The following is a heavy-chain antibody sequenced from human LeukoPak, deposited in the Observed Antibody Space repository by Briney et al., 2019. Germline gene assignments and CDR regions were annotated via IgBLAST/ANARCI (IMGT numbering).Heavy chain of an antibody. V-gene: IGHV1-69*13. D-gene: IGHD3-22*01. CDR1: GGTFSSYA. Sequence: SVKVSCKASGGTFSSYAISWVRQAPGQGLEWMGVIIPIFGTANYAQKFQGRVTITADESTSTAYMELSSLRSEDTAVYYCPSTPTPDYYDSSGTFDYWGQGTLVTVSS. CDR2: IIPIFGTA. CDR3: PSTPTPDYYDSSGTFDY. J-gene: IGHJ4*02.